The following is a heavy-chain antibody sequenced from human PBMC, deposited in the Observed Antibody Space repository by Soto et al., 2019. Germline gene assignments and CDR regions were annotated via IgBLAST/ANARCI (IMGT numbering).Heavy chain of an antibody. Sequence: SVEVSVKASGYTFTSYAMHWVRQAPGQRLEWMGWINAGNGNTEYSQKFQGRVTITRDTSASTAYMELSSLRSEDTAVYYCARTGTTFNWFDPWGQGTLVTVSS. CDR1: GYTFTSYA. D-gene: IGHD1-7*01. J-gene: IGHJ5*02. V-gene: IGHV1-3*01. CDR2: INAGNGNT. CDR3: ARTGTTFNWFDP.